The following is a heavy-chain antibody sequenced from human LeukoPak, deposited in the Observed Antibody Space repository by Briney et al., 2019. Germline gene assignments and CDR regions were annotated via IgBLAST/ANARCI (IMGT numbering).Heavy chain of an antibody. V-gene: IGHV4-4*09. CDR2: IYTSGST. CDR3: ARQVMGYFDWSHHMDV. J-gene: IGHJ6*03. CDR1: GGSISSYY. Sequence: SETLSLTCTVSGGSISSYYWSWIRQPPGKGLEWIGYIYTSGSTNYNPSLKSRVTISVDTSKNQFSLKLSSVTAADTAVYYCARQVMGYFDWSHHMDVWGKGTTVTVSS. D-gene: IGHD3-9*01.